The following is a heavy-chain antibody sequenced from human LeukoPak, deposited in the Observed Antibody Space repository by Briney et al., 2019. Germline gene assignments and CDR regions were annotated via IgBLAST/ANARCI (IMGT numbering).Heavy chain of an antibody. J-gene: IGHJ4*02. D-gene: IGHD6-19*01. CDR2: ISSSSSYI. CDR3: ARDRIAVAGTFDY. Sequence: PGGSLRLSCAASGFTFSSYSMNWVRQAPGKGLEWVSSISSSSSYIYYADSVKGRFTISRDNAKNSLYLQMNSLRAEDTAVYYCARDRIAVAGTFDYWGQGTLVTVS. V-gene: IGHV3-21*01. CDR1: GFTFSSYS.